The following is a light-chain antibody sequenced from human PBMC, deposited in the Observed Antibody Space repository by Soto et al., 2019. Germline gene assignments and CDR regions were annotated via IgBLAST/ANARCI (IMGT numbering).Light chain of an antibody. CDR2: GAS. Sequence: EVMLTQSPGTLSLSPGERATLSCRASQSIFSNYLAWYQQKSGQAPRLLIYGASNRATGIPDRFSGSGSGADLTLTISRLEPEDFAVYYCQQYGTSPRTFGQGTKVEFK. CDR1: QSIFSNY. V-gene: IGKV3-20*01. J-gene: IGKJ1*01. CDR3: QQYGTSPRT.